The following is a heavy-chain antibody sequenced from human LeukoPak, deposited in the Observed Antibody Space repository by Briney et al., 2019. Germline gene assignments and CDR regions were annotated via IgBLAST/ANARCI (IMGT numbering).Heavy chain of an antibody. Sequence: SETLSLTCTVSGGSISSGDYFWSWIRQPPGKGLEWIGYIYYSGSTYYNPSLKSRVTISVDTPKNQFSLKLSSVTAADTAVYYCARAGGMDDHWGQGTLVTVSS. D-gene: IGHD1-14*01. J-gene: IGHJ4*02. V-gene: IGHV4-30-4*01. CDR2: IYYSGST. CDR3: ARAGGMDDH. CDR1: GGSISSGDYF.